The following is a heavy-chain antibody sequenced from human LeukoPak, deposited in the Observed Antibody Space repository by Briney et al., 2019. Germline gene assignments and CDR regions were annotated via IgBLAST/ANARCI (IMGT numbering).Heavy chain of an antibody. Sequence: ASVKVSCKASGYIFTDYYMHWVRQAPGQELGWMGRINPNSGGTNYAQKFQGRVTMTRDTSISTAYTELSSLRSEDTATYYCARGPEVPAASYYYYYYMDVWGKGTTVTISS. CDR2: INPNSGGT. CDR3: ARGPEVPAASYYYYYYMDV. CDR1: GYIFTDYY. V-gene: IGHV1/OR15-1*01. D-gene: IGHD2-2*01. J-gene: IGHJ6*03.